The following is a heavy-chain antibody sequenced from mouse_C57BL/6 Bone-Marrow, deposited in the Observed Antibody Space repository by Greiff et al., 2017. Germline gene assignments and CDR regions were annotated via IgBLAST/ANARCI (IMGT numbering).Heavy chain of an antibody. CDR1: GYTFTSYT. CDR3: AKPLRLLYAMDY. D-gene: IGHD2-3*01. J-gene: IGHJ4*01. V-gene: IGHV1-4*01. CDR2: INPISGYT. Sequence: VQLQQSGAELARPGASVKMSCKASGYTFTSYTMHWVKQRPGQGLEWIGYINPISGYTKYNQKFKDKATLTADNSSSTAYMHLSSLTSEDSAVYDCAKPLRLLYAMDYWGQGTSVTVSS.